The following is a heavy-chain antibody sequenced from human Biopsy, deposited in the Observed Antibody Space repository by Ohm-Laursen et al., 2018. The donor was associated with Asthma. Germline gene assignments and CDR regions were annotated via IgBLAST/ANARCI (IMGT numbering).Heavy chain of an antibody. J-gene: IGHJ3*02. CDR1: GFSFSNFA. CDR2: ISKDASTQ. CDR3: VRDGTDDAFDI. V-gene: IGHV3-30*01. D-gene: IGHD1-1*01. Sequence: SLRLSCTAFGFSFSNFAIHWVRQAPGKGLEWVGVISKDASTQDYADSVKGRFTMARDNSKNTLDLQMNGLREEDTAAYYCVRDGTDDAFDIWGQGTVVSVSS.